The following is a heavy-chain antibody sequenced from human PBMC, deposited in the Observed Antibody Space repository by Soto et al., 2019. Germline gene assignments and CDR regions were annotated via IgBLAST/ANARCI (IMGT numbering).Heavy chain of an antibody. V-gene: IGHV3-23*01. J-gene: IGHJ4*02. Sequence: VGSLRLSCAASGFTFSSYAMTCARRSPGKGLEWVSAIGGSGGTTYYADSVKGRITISRDNSRNTLYLQMNSLRAEDTAVYYCARNSGYDYYDSTGIEWWGQGTMVNGSS. CDR1: GFTFSSYA. D-gene: IGHD3-22*01. CDR3: ARNSGYDYYDSTGIEW. CDR2: IGGSGGTT.